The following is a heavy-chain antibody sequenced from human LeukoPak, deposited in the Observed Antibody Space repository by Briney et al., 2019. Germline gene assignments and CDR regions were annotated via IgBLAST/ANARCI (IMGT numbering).Heavy chain of an antibody. D-gene: IGHD3-22*01. Sequence: SGTLSLTCTVSGGSISSGGYYWSWIRQHPGKGLEWIGYIYYSGSTYYNPSLKSRVTISVDTSKNQFSLKLSSVTAADTAVYYCARDSSGYSYYGMDVWGQGTTVTVSS. V-gene: IGHV4-31*03. CDR2: IYYSGST. J-gene: IGHJ6*02. CDR1: GGSISSGGYY. CDR3: ARDSSGYSYYGMDV.